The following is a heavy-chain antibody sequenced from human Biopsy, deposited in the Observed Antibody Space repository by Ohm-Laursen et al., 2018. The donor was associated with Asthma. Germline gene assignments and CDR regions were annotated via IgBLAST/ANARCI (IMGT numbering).Heavy chain of an antibody. CDR1: GFTFSSYW. CDR3: ARGGYCTSPTCPWGRYATDV. CDR2: IKKDGSEK. D-gene: IGHD2-2*01. Sequence: SLRLSCAASGFTFSSYWMSWVRQAPGKGLEWVANIKKDGSEKYYVDSVKGRFTISRDNAKNSLYLHMSRLRAEDTAVYYCARGGYCTSPTCPWGRYATDVWGQGTTVTVSS. J-gene: IGHJ6*02. V-gene: IGHV3-7*01.